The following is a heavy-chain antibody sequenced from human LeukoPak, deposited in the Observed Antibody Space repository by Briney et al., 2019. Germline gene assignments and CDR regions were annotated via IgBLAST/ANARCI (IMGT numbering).Heavy chain of an antibody. CDR3: SRGGANDL. D-gene: IGHD3-16*01. CDR1: RGSITSDY. J-gene: IGHJ5*02. V-gene: IGHV4-4*07. CDR2: IFTSGST. Sequence: SETLSLTCTVSRGSITSDYWSWIRQPAGKGLEWMRRIFTSGSTSYNPSLTSRVTMSLDTSKSPFYLKVSSVTAADTAVYFCSRGGANDLWGQGTLVTVSS.